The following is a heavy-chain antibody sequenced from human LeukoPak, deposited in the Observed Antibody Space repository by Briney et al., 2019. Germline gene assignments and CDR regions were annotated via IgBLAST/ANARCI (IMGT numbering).Heavy chain of an antibody. CDR3: ARGRSPGTSMEYYYYMDV. D-gene: IGHD1-1*01. CDR2: MNPNSGTT. CDR1: GYTFTSYD. Sequence: ASVKVSCKASGYTFTSYDINWVRQATGQGLEWMGWMNPNSGTTGYAQKFLGRVTITRNTSVSTTYMELSSLRSEDTAVYYCARGRSPGTSMEYYYYMDVWGKGTTVTVSS. V-gene: IGHV1-8*01. J-gene: IGHJ6*03.